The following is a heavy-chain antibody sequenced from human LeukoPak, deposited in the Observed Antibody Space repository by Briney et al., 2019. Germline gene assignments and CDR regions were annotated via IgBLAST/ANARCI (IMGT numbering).Heavy chain of an antibody. CDR3: AKGNGDFDR. D-gene: IGHD2-8*01. Sequence: GGSLRFPCAASGFTFRNYAMNWVRQAPGRGLQWVSSISAVGGNTYYADSVKGRFTISRDDSKNTLYLQMNSLRAEDTAVYFCAKGNGDFDRWGQGTLVTVSS. V-gene: IGHV3-23*01. CDR1: GFTFRNYA. CDR2: ISAVGGNT. J-gene: IGHJ4*02.